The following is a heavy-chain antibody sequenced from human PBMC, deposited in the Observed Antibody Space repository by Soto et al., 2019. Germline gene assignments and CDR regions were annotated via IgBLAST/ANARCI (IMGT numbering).Heavy chain of an antibody. CDR3: AKGGGKYYFYYFDS. CDR1: GFDFSSYA. CDR2: ISGTGGSP. Sequence: EVQLLESGGGLVPPGGSLRLSCAASGFDFSSYAMNWVRQAPGKGLEWVSGISGTGGSPYYADSVKGRFTISRDNSKNTVYLQMNILRAEDTAVYYCAKGGGKYYFYYFDSWGQGTLVTVSS. V-gene: IGHV3-23*01. J-gene: IGHJ4*02. D-gene: IGHD1-26*01.